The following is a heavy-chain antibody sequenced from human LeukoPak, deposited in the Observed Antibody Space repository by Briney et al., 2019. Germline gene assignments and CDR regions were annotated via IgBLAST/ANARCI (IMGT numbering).Heavy chain of an antibody. Sequence: SETLSLTCIVSGGSISGYYWSWIRQPAGKGLEWIGRIYTSGRANYNPSLKSRVTMSVDTSKNHFSLKLSSVTAADTAVYYCARDWGSGSPNWFDPWGQGTLVTVSS. CDR1: GGSISGYY. CDR2: IYTSGRA. D-gene: IGHD1-26*01. CDR3: ARDWGSGSPNWFDP. J-gene: IGHJ5*02. V-gene: IGHV4-4*07.